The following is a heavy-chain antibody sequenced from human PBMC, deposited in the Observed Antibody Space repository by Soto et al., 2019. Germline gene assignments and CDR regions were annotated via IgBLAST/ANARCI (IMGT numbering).Heavy chain of an antibody. CDR1: GFTFSSYG. CDR2: IWFDGSDK. V-gene: IGHV3-33*01. Sequence: GGSLRLSCAASGFTFSSYGMHWVRQAPGKGLEWVALIWFDGSDKYYTESVKGRFTISRDNSKSTLYLQMNSLRAEDTAVYYCARLYCSASSCYSFGALDIRGHGTMVTVS. J-gene: IGHJ3*02. D-gene: IGHD2-15*01. CDR3: ARLYCSASSCYSFGALDI.